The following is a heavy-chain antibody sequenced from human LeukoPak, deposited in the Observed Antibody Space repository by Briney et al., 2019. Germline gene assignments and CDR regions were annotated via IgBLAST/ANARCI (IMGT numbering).Heavy chain of an antibody. CDR1: GYTLTELS. CDR3: ATDQPIVATKYYYYYGMDV. Sequence: GASVKVSCEVSGYTLTELSMHWVRQAPGKGLEWMGGFDPEDGETIYAQKFQGRVTMTEDTSTDTAYMELSSLRSEDTAVYYCATDQPIVATKYYYYYGMDVWGQGTTVTVSS. J-gene: IGHJ6*02. V-gene: IGHV1-24*01. CDR2: FDPEDGET. D-gene: IGHD5-12*01.